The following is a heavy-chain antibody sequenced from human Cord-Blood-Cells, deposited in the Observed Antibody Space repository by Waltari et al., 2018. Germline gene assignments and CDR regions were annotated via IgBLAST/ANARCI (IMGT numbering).Heavy chain of an antibody. D-gene: IGHD3-16*02. CDR2: IYYSGST. Sequence: QVQLQESGPGLVQPSETLSLTCPVPGGSISSSYWSWIRQPPGKGLEWIGYIYYSGSTNYNPSLKSRVTISVDTSKNQFSLKLSSVTAADTAVYYCARYYDYVWGSYRYWYFDLWGRGTLVTVSS. CDR3: ARYYDYVWGSYRYWYFDL. CDR1: GGSISSSY. J-gene: IGHJ2*01. V-gene: IGHV4-59*08.